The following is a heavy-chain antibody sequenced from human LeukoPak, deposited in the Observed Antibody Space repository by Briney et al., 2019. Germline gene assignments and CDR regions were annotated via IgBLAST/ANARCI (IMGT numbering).Heavy chain of an antibody. J-gene: IGHJ5*02. D-gene: IGHD3-22*01. Sequence: SETLSLTCTVSGGSISSYYWSWIRQPPGKGLEWIGYIYYSGSTNYNPSLKSRVTISVDTSKNQFSLKLSPVTAADTAVYYCARAYYDSSGYYYQGVWFDPWGQGTLVTVSS. V-gene: IGHV4-59*01. CDR1: GGSISSYY. CDR3: ARAYYDSSGYYYQGVWFDP. CDR2: IYYSGST.